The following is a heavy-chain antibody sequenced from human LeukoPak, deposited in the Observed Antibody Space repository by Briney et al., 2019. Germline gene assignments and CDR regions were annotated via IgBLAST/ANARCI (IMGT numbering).Heavy chain of an antibody. Sequence: GGSLRLSCAASGFIFNSYGMHWVRQAPGKGLEWVANIKQDGSEKYYVDSVKGRFTISRDNAKNSLYLQMNSLRAEDTAVYYCARDIVVVYYYYMDVWGKGTTVTVSS. CDR2: IKQDGSEK. J-gene: IGHJ6*03. CDR1: GFIFNSYG. V-gene: IGHV3-7*01. CDR3: ARDIVVVYYYYMDV. D-gene: IGHD3-22*01.